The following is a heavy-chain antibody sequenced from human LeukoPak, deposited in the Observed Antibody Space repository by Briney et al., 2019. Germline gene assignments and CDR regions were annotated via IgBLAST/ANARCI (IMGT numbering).Heavy chain of an antibody. CDR2: ISGSGGTT. Sequence: GGSLRLSCAASGFTFTRYAMSWVRQAPGKGLEWVSAISGSGGTTYYTDSVKGRFTISRDNSKNTLYLQMNSLRADDTAVYYCAKVNSAWYTDAFDIWGQGTMVTVSS. J-gene: IGHJ3*02. V-gene: IGHV3-23*01. D-gene: IGHD6-13*01. CDR1: GFTFTRYA. CDR3: AKVNSAWYTDAFDI.